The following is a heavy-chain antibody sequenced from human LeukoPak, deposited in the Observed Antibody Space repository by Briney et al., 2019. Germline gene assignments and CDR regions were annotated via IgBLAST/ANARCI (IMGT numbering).Heavy chain of an antibody. D-gene: IGHD3-22*01. CDR2: INHSGST. CDR3: VTYYFDSSGPKKNY. V-gene: IGHV4-34*01. J-gene: IGHJ4*02. CDR1: GGSFSGYY. Sequence: SSETLSLTCAVYGGSFSGYYWSWIRQPPGKGLEWIGEINHSGSTNYNPSLKSRVTISVDTSKKQFPLRLSSVTAADTAVYYCVTYYFDSSGPKKNYWGQGTLVTVSS.